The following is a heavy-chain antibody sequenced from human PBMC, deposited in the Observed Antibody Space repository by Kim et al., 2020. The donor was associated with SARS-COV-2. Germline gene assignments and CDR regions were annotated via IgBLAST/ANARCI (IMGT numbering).Heavy chain of an antibody. CDR1: GFTFSHYG. CDR2: VWADGSDQ. Sequence: GGSLRLSCGTSGFTFSHYGMHWVRQAPGKGLEWVALVWADGSDQYYADSVKGRFTISRDSSSNTVYLQMNSLRLEDTAVYFCARNVPNFVLDFWGQGTVVTVSS. D-gene: IGHD3-9*01. J-gene: IGHJ3*01. V-gene: IGHV3-33*01. CDR3: ARNVPNFVLDF.